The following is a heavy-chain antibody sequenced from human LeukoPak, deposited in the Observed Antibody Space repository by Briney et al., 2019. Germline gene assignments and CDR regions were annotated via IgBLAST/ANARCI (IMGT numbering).Heavy chain of an antibody. CDR3: ARESTGGSLEIDY. CDR2: ISAYNGDT. Sequence: ASVKVSCKASGYTFNTYGIIWVRQAPGQGLEWMGWISAYNGDTTYAQKLQGRVTLTTDTSTSTAYMELRSLRSDDTAVYYCARESTGGSLEIDYWGQGTLVTVSS. D-gene: IGHD2-8*02. CDR1: GYTFNTYG. V-gene: IGHV1-18*01. J-gene: IGHJ4*02.